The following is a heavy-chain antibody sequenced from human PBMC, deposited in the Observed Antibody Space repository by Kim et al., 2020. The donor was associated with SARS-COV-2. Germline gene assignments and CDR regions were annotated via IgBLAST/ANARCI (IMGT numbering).Heavy chain of an antibody. CDR1: GYSFTSYW. D-gene: IGHD3-10*01. V-gene: IGHV5-51*01. CDR2: IYPGDSDT. J-gene: IGHJ5*02. CDR3: ARLYMVRVVIIRNWFDP. Sequence: GESLKISCKGSGYSFTSYWIGWVRQMPGKGLEWMGIIYPGDSDTRYSPSFQGQVTISADKSISTAYLQWSSLKASDTAMYYCARLYMVRVVIIRNWFDPWGQGTLVTVSS.